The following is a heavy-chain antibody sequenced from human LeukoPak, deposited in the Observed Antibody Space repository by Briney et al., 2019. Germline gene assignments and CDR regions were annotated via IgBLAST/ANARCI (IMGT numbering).Heavy chain of an antibody. J-gene: IGHJ4*02. CDR1: GGSISSYY. D-gene: IGHD1-26*01. CDR2: IYYSGST. CDR3: ARFSIWEQFDY. V-gene: IGHV4-59*01. Sequence: SETLSLTRTVSGGSISSYYWSWIRQPPGKGLEWIGYIYYSGSTNYNPSLKSRVTISVDTSKNQFSLKLSSVTAADTAVYYCARFSIWEQFDYWGQGTLVTVSS.